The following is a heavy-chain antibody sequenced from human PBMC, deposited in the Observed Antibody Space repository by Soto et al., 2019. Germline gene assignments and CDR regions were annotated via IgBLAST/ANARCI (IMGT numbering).Heavy chain of an antibody. J-gene: IGHJ3*02. CDR3: ARMTEYSGSLNDAFDI. CDR2: IYSGGGT. D-gene: IGHD1-26*01. Sequence: GSLRLSCAISGFTVTSNYMNWVRQAPGKGLEWVSIIYSGGGTNYADSVKGRFSISRDHSKNTLDLQMNSLRVEDTAVYYCARMTEYSGSLNDAFDIWGQGTMVTVSS. V-gene: IGHV3-66*01. CDR1: GFTVTSNY.